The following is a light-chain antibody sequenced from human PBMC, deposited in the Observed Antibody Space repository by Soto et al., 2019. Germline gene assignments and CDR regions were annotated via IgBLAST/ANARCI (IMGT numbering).Light chain of an antibody. Sequence: EIVMTQSPSSLSASPGERATLSCRASQSVSSNLAWYQQKPGQAPKLLIYAASTRATGIPSKFSGSGSGTEFTLTISSLQPEDFAVYYCQQYNNWPRTFGQGTKVEIK. CDR1: QSVSSN. CDR2: AAS. J-gene: IGKJ1*01. CDR3: QQYNNWPRT. V-gene: IGKV3-15*01.